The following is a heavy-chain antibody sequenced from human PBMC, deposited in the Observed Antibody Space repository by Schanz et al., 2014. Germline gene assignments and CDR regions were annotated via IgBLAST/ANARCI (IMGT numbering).Heavy chain of an antibody. CDR3: VRDELLWVGEVVSLDY. CDR1: GFSFSSYA. D-gene: IGHD3-10*01. CDR2: ISGSGAST. Sequence: EVQLLESGGGLVQPGGSLRLSCATSGFSFSSYAINWVRQAPGKGLEWVSGISGSGASTYYADSVKGRFTISRDNSNKTVDLQMNSLRAEDTALYYCVRDELLWVGEVVSLDYWGQGALVTVSS. V-gene: IGHV3-23*01. J-gene: IGHJ4*02.